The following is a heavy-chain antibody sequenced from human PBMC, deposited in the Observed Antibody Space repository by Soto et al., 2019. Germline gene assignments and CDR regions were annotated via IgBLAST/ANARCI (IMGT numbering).Heavy chain of an antibody. Sequence: GSLRLSCAASGFTFSSYALGWVRQAPGKGLEWVSSVTGSGGSTYYADSVRGRFTISRDNSQNKVSLQMNTLRAEDSAVYYCAKFSAHPLYDISSVFDSWGQGTLVTVSS. CDR3: AKFSAHPLYDISSVFDS. CDR1: GFTFSSYA. V-gene: IGHV3-23*01. CDR2: VTGSGGST. J-gene: IGHJ5*01. D-gene: IGHD3-16*01.